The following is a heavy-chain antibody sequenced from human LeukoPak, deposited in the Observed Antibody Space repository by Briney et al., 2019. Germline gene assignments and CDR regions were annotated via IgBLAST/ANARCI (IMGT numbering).Heavy chain of an antibody. Sequence: GASVKVSCKASGYTFTGYYMHWVRQAPGQGLEWMGRINPNSGGTNYAQKFQGRVTMTRDTSISTAYMELSRLRSDDTAVYYCARTMVGAISGRVYWGQGTLVTVSS. D-gene: IGHD1-26*01. CDR3: ARTMVGAISGRVY. CDR2: INPNSGGT. J-gene: IGHJ4*02. CDR1: GYTFTGYY. V-gene: IGHV1-2*06.